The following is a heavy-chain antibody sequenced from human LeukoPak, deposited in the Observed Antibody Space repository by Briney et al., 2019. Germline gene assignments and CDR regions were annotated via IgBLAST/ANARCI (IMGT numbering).Heavy chain of an antibody. CDR2: ISYDGSNK. V-gene: IGHV3-30-3*01. CDR1: GFTFSSYA. Sequence: GGSLRLSCAASGFTFSSYAMHWVRQAPGKGLEWVAVISYDGSNKYYADSVKGRFTISRDNSKNTLYLQMNSLRAEDTAVYYCAKGIHYYDSTSAPTDWFDPWGQGTLVTVSS. CDR3: AKGIHYYDSTSAPTDWFDP. J-gene: IGHJ5*02. D-gene: IGHD3-22*01.